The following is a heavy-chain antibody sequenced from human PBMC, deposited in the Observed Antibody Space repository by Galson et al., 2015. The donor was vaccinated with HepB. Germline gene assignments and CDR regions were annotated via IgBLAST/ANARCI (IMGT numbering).Heavy chain of an antibody. D-gene: IGHD3-22*01. CDR2: IDPSDSYTYS. Sequence: QSGAEVKKPGESLRISCKASGYGFTNYWLSWVRQVPGKGLEWMGRIDPSDSYTYSSYSPSFQGHVTFSADRSIATAYLQWSSLKASDTGIYYCARNLPDSSDRSGYLCHDHWGQGTLVTVSS. CDR1: GYGFTNYW. CDR3: ARNLPDSSDRSGYLCHDH. J-gene: IGHJ5*02. V-gene: IGHV5-10-1*01.